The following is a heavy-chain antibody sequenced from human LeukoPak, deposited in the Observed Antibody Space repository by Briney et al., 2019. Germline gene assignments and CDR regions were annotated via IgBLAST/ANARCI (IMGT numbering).Heavy chain of an antibody. D-gene: IGHD4-17*01. V-gene: IGHV1-3*01. CDR1: GYTFTNYA. CDR2: INAGNGNT. CDR3: ARPDYGDTPPRY. Sequence: ASVKVSCKASGYTFTNYAVHWVRQAPGQRLEWMGWINAGNGNTKYSQKFQGRVTVTRDTSASTAYMELSSLRSEDTAVYYCARPDYGDTPPRYWGQGTLVTVSS. J-gene: IGHJ4*02.